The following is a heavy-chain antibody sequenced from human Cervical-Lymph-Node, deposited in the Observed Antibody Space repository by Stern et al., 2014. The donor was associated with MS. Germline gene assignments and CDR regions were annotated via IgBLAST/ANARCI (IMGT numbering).Heavy chain of an antibody. CDR1: GFPFSSYA. Sequence: EVQLVESGGGLVKPGGSLRLSCAASGFPFSSYAMSWVRQAPGKGLEWVSAIGGSDGSTNYADSVKGRFIISRDNSKKTLYLQMNRLRAEDTALYYWAKDYYDSRGNSPTHFDYWGQGTLVTVSS. J-gene: IGHJ4*02. V-gene: IGHV3-23*04. CDR3: AKDYYDSRGNSPTHFDY. CDR2: IGGSDGST. D-gene: IGHD3-22*01.